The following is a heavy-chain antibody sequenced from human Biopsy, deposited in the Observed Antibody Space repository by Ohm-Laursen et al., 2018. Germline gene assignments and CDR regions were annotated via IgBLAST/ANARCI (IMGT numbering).Heavy chain of an antibody. V-gene: IGHV3-21*01. CDR3: ARDSSRRAREGGMDV. Sequence: SLRLSCAASGFSVSSYDMNWVRQAPGKGLEWISYISETSSHIHDADSVRGRFTVARDIPKNSLYLQLNSLRVDDTAVYYCARDSSRRAREGGMDVWGQGTTVTVSS. J-gene: IGHJ6*02. CDR2: ISETSSHI. D-gene: IGHD6-6*01. CDR1: GFSVSSYD.